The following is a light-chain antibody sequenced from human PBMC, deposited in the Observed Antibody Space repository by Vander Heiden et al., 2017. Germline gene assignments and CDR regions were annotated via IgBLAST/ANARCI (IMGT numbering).Light chain of an antibody. CDR3: QQSYTIPWT. CDR1: QSISNY. J-gene: IGKJ1*01. CDR2: AES. Sequence: DIQMTQSPSSLSASVGDRVAITCRASQSISNYVNWFQQIPGKAPKVLIYAESSLQSRVPSRFGGSGSGTDFTLTITSLQPEDSAIYYCQQSYTIPWTFGQGTKVEI. V-gene: IGKV1-39*01.